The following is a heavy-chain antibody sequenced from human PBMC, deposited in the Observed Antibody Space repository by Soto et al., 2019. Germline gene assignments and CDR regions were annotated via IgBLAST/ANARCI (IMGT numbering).Heavy chain of an antibody. CDR3: ARDPPPPDY. CDR1: GYTFASYA. Sequence: QVQLVQSGAEVKKPGASVKVSCKASGYTFASYASSWMRQAPGQGLEWLGWISAYNGNTNYAQKLQGRVTMTTDTSTSTAYMKLRRLRSDNTAVYYCARDPPPPDYWGQGTLVTVSS. CDR2: ISAYNGNT. V-gene: IGHV1-18*01. J-gene: IGHJ4*02.